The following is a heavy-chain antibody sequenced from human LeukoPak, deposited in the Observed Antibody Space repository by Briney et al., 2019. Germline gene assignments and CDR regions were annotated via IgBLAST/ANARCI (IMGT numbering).Heavy chain of an antibody. CDR1: GGSISSSSYY. V-gene: IGHV4-39*07. Sequence: SETLSLTCTVSGGSISSSSYYWGWIRQPPGKGLEWIGSIYYSGSTYYNPSLKSRVTISLDTSKNQFSLKLSSVTAADTAMYYCARGGGSVQYYYGMDVWGQGTTVTVSS. CDR3: ARGGGSVQYYYGMDV. CDR2: IYYSGST. D-gene: IGHD3-16*01. J-gene: IGHJ6*02.